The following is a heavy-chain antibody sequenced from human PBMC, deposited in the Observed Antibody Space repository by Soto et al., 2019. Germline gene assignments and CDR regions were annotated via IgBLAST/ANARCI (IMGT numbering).Heavy chain of an antibody. J-gene: IGHJ4*02. CDR3: AKALQWLRSGNFDY. Sequence: QVQLVESGGGVVQPEKSLRLSCAASGFTFNNYGMHWVRQAPGKGLEWVATISYDGVNNYYADSVKGRFTISRDNSKNTLYLQINSLRAEDTAIYYCAKALQWLRSGNFDYWGQGTLVSVSS. CDR2: ISYDGVNN. V-gene: IGHV3-30*18. D-gene: IGHD5-12*01. CDR1: GFTFNNYG.